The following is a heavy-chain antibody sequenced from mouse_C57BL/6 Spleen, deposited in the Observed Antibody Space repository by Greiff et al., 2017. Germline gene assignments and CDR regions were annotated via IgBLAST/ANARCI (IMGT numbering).Heavy chain of an antibody. J-gene: IGHJ4*01. V-gene: IGHV1-82*01. CDR2: IYPGDGDT. CDR3: ARLERDAMDY. CDR1: GYAFSSSW. Sequence: QVQLKESGPELVKPGASVTISCKASGYAFSSSWMNWVKQRPGKGLGWIGRIYPGDGDTNYNGKFKGKATLTADKSSSTAYMQLSSLTSEDSAVYFCARLERDAMDYWGQGTSVTVSS.